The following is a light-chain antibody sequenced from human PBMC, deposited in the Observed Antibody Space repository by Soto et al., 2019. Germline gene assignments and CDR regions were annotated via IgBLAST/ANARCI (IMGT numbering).Light chain of an antibody. Sequence: QSALTQPPSASVTPGQRVTISCSGSGSNIGSNYVYWYQHLTGTAPKLLIYRNNQRPSGVPDRFSGSKSGTSASLAISGLRSEDEADYYCATWDDSLSNYVFGTGTKVTVL. CDR1: GSNIGSNY. J-gene: IGLJ1*01. CDR3: ATWDDSLSNYV. CDR2: RNN. V-gene: IGLV1-47*01.